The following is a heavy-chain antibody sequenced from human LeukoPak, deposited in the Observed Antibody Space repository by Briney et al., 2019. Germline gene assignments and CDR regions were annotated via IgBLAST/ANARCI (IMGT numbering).Heavy chain of an antibody. J-gene: IGHJ4*02. CDR3: ARVREWSISPVDY. CDR1: GYSFTNYW. D-gene: IGHD3-3*01. CDR2: IYPDDSDT. V-gene: IGHV5-51*01. Sequence: GESLKISCKGSGYSFTNYWIGWVRQMPGEGLEWMGIIYPDDSDTRYSPSFQGQVTISADRSISTAYLQWSSLKASDTAMYYCARVREWSISPVDYWGQGTLVTVSS.